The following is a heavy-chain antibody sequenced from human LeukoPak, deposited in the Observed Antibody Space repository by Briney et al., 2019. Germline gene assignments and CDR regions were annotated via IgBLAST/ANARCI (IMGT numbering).Heavy chain of an antibody. Sequence: GSLRLSCVVSGFTFSTSAMSWVRQAPGKGLEWVSGISESGGSTYYADSVKGRFTISKDNSKNTVYLQMSSLRVDDTAVYYCAKAASSSWPSYYYGMDVWGQGTTVTVSS. V-gene: IGHV3-23*01. CDR2: ISESGGST. CDR1: GFTFSTSA. CDR3: AKAASSSWPSYYYGMDV. D-gene: IGHD6-13*01. J-gene: IGHJ6*02.